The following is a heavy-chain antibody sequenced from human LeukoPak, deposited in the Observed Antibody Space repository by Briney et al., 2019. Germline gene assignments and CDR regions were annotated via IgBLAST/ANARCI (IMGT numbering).Heavy chain of an antibody. V-gene: IGHV1-2*06. J-gene: IGHJ4*02. Sequence: ASVKVSCKASGYTFTGYYIHWVRQAPGQGLEWMGQINPNNGGTKYAQKFQGRVTMTRDTSISTAYMELSRLRSDDTAVYYCAREGTGYSSSWYDYWGQGTLVTVSS. CDR3: AREGTGYSSSWYDY. D-gene: IGHD6-13*01. CDR1: GYTFTGYY. CDR2: INPNNGGT.